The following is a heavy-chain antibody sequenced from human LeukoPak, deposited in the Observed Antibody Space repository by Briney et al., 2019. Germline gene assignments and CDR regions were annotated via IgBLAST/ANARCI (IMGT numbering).Heavy chain of an antibody. D-gene: IGHD3-10*01. CDR2: IWYDGSNK. CDR3: ARGKRAMVRGVIITALNDY. V-gene: IGHV3-30*19. Sequence: GGSLRLSCAASGFTFSSYGMHWVRQAPGKGLEWVAVIWYDGSNKYYADSVKGRFTISRDNSKNTLYLQMNSLRAEDTAVYYCARGKRAMVRGVIITALNDYWGQGTLVTVSS. CDR1: GFTFSSYG. J-gene: IGHJ4*02.